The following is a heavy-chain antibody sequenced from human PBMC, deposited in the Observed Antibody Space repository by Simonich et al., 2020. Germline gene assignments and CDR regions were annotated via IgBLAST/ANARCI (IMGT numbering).Heavy chain of an antibody. V-gene: IGHV3-23*01. CDR1: GFTFSSYA. D-gene: IGHD3-22*01. CDR3: AKDLGERITMIVVVIDAFDI. J-gene: IGHJ3*02. CDR2: ISGSGGST. Sequence: GGGLVQPGGSLRLSCAASGFTFSSYAMSWVRQAPGKGREWVSAISGSGGSTYYADSVKGRFTISRDNSNNTLYLQMNSLRAEDTAVYYCAKDLGERITMIVVVIDAFDIWGQGTMVTVSS.